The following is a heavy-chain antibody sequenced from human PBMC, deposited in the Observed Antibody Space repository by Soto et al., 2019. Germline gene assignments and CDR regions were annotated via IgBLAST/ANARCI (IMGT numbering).Heavy chain of an antibody. CDR3: ASSFTSSQWRYGMDV. CDR1: GYTFSRYC. Sequence: APVEVSRQGSGYTFSRYCISWVRQAPGQGLEWMGWISAYNGNTNYAQKLQGRVTMTTDTSTSTAYMELRSLRSDDTAVYYCASSFTSSQWRYGMDVWGQGTTVTVSS. CDR2: ISAYNGNT. V-gene: IGHV1-18*01. D-gene: IGHD2-2*01. J-gene: IGHJ6*02.